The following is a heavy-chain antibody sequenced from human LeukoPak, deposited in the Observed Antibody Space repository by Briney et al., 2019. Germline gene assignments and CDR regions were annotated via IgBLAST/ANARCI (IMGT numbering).Heavy chain of an antibody. CDR1: GYTFTGYY. Sequence: ASVKVSCKASGYTFTGYYMHWVRQAPGQGLEWMGWINPSSGRTNYAQNFQDRVAMTRDTSISTAYMELSRLRSDDTAVYYCARDFRAAMVSDWFDPWGQGTLVTVSS. J-gene: IGHJ5*02. CDR2: INPSSGRT. CDR3: ARDFRAAMVSDWFDP. V-gene: IGHV1-2*02. D-gene: IGHD5-18*01.